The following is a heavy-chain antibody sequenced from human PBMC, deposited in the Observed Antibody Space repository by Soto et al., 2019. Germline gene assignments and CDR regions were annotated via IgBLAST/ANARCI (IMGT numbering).Heavy chain of an antibody. V-gene: IGHV3-23*01. CDR2: ISGSGGST. D-gene: IGHD2-15*01. CDR1: GFTFSSYA. J-gene: IGHJ5*02. Sequence: EVQLLESGGGLVQPGGSLRLSCAASGFTFSSYAMSWVRQAPGKGLEWVSAISGSGGSTYYADSVKGRFTISRDNSKNTLYLQMNSLRAEDTAVYYCANLEYCSGGSCYQPNNWFDPWGEGTLVTDS. CDR3: ANLEYCSGGSCYQPNNWFDP.